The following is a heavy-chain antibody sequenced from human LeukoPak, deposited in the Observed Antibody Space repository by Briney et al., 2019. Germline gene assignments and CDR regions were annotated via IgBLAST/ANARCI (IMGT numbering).Heavy chain of an antibody. D-gene: IGHD3-10*01. Sequence: PGGTLRLSCAASGFTFSSYGMSWVRQAPGKGLEWVSAISGSGGSTYYADSVKGRFTISRDNSKNTLYLQMNSLRAEDTAVYYCAKVRNYYGSGSYAPDYWGQGTLVTVSS. CDR1: GFTFSSYG. CDR3: AKVRNYYGSGSYAPDY. CDR2: ISGSGGST. V-gene: IGHV3-23*01. J-gene: IGHJ4*02.